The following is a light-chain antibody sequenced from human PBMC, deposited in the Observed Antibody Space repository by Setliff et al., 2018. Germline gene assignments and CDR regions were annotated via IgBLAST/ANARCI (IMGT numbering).Light chain of an antibody. V-gene: IGLV1-51*01. CDR3: ATWDFSLRGVV. CDR2: DND. Sequence: QSALAQPPSVSAAPRQKVTISCSGSDSNIGSSYVSWYQQVPGTAPKIIIYDNDKRPSGIPDRFSGSKSGASGTLGITGLQTGDEAEYYCATWDFSLRGVVFGGGTQLTVL. J-gene: IGLJ2*01. CDR1: DSNIGSSY.